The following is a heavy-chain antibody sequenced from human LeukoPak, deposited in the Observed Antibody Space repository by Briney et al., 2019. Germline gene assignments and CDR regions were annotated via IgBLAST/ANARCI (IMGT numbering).Heavy chain of an antibody. D-gene: IGHD6-13*01. V-gene: IGHV3-7*01. CDR2: IKEGGGEK. CDR1: GFTFSDYY. Sequence: PGGSLRLSCAASGFTFSDYYMSWIRQAPGKGLECAANIKEGGGEKYYVDPVKGRFTISRDNSKNTLYLQMNSLRAEDTAVYYCATIGGYSSSWYGDDYWGQGTLVTVSS. J-gene: IGHJ4*02. CDR3: ATIGGYSSSWYGDDY.